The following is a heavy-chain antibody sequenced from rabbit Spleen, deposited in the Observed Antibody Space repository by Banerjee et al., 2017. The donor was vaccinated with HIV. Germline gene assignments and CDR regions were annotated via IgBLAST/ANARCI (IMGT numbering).Heavy chain of an antibody. Sequence: QQQLVESGGGLVQPGGSLKLSCKASGFDFSSYGVSWVRQAPGKGLEWIGYIDPIFGTTYYASWAKGRFTISKTSSTTVTLQMTILTAADTATYFCARGAYTYDYTYDLWGPGTLVTVS. CDR2: IDPIFGTT. V-gene: IGHV1S39*01. CDR3: ARGAYTYDYTYDL. CDR1: GFDFSSYG. D-gene: IGHD6-1*01. J-gene: IGHJ4*01.